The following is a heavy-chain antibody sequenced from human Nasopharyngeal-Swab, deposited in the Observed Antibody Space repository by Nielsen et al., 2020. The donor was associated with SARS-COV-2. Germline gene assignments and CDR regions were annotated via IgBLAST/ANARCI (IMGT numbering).Heavy chain of an antibody. D-gene: IGHD3-10*01. V-gene: IGHV3-30-3*01. CDR3: ARSPYGSEENWFDP. CDR2: ISYDGSNK. CDR1: GFTFSSYA. J-gene: IGHJ5*02. Sequence: GESLKISCVASGFTFSSYAMHWVRQAPGKGLEWVAVISYDGSNKYYADSVKGRFTISRDNSKNTLYLQMNSLRAEDTAVYYCARSPYGSEENWFDPWGQGTLVTVSS.